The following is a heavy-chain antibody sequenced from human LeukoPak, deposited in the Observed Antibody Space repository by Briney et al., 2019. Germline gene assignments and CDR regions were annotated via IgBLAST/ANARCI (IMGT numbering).Heavy chain of an antibody. V-gene: IGHV3-11*01. CDR3: ARDEGGYNDFWSGYYRGPLDY. D-gene: IGHD3-3*01. CDR1: GSTFSDYY. Sequence: GGSLRLSCAASGSTFSDYYMSWIRQAPGKGLEWVSYISSSGSTIYYADSVKGRFTISRDNAKNSLYLQMNSLRAEDTAVYYCARDEGGYNDFWSGYYRGPLDYWGQGTLVTVSS. CDR2: ISSSGSTI. J-gene: IGHJ4*02.